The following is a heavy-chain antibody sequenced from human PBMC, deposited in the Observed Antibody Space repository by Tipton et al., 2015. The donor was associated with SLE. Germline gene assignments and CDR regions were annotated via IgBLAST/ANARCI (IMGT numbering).Heavy chain of an antibody. V-gene: IGHV4-39*07. D-gene: IGHD2-21*02. J-gene: IGHJ5*02. CDR2: IYYSGTT. CDR3: ALTADNWFDP. Sequence: TLSLICTVSNGSINYYHWSWIRQPPGNGLEWIGSIYYSGTTYYNPSLKSRVTISVDTSKNQFSLNLNSVTAADTAMYYCALTADNWFDPWGQGTLVTVSS. CDR1: NGSINYYH.